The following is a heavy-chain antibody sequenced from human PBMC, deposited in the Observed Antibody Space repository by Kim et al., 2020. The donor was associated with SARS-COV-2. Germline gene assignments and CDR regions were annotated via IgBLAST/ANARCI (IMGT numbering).Heavy chain of an antibody. V-gene: IGHV4-39*01. CDR1: GGSISSSSYY. CDR3: ARPYFGGGYSGSYSVWFDP. Sequence: SETLSLTCTVSGGSISSSSYYWGWIRQPPGKGLEWIGSIYYSGSTYYNPSLKSRVTISVDTSKNQFSLKLSSVTAADTAVYYCARPYFGGGYSGSYSVWFDPWGQGTLVTVSS. CDR2: IYYSGST. J-gene: IGHJ5*02. D-gene: IGHD1-26*01.